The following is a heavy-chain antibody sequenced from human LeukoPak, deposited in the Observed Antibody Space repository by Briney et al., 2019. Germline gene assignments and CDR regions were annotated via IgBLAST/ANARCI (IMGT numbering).Heavy chain of an antibody. D-gene: IGHD6-13*01. J-gene: IGHJ4*02. V-gene: IGHV3-23*01. CDR2: ISGSGGNT. CDR3: AKDLRAAAADY. Sequence: GGTLRLSCAASGFSFSSYGMTWVRQAPGKGLEWVSAISGSGGNTYYADSMKGRFTISRDNSKNTVYLQMKSLRAEDTAVYYCAKDLRAAAADYWGQGTLVTVSS. CDR1: GFSFSSYG.